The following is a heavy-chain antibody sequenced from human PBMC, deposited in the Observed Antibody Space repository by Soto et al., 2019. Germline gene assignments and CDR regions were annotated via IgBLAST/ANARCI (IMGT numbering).Heavy chain of an antibody. V-gene: IGHV1-69*01. CDR1: GGTFSSYA. CDR3: ARESVEYSYGPGPIDY. Sequence: QVQLVQSGAEVKKPGSSVKVSCKASGGTFSSYAISWVRQAPGQGLEWMGGIIPIFGTANYAQKFQGRVTITADESTSTVYMELSSMRSEDTAVYYCARESVEYSYGPGPIDYWGQGTLVTVSS. J-gene: IGHJ4*02. CDR2: IIPIFGTA. D-gene: IGHD5-18*01.